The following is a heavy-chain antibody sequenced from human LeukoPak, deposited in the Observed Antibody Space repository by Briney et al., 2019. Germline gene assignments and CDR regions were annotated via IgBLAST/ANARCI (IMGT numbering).Heavy chain of an antibody. D-gene: IGHD3-3*01. CDR3: ARTSITIFGVVWLYYYYMDV. CDR1: RFTFSSYW. V-gene: IGHV3-7*01. Sequence: LGGSLRLSCAASRFTFSSYWMSWVRQAPGKGLEWVANIKQDGSEKYYVDSVKGRFTISRDNAKNSLYLQMNSLRAEDTAVYYCARTSITIFGVVWLYYYYMDVWGKGTTVTVSS. J-gene: IGHJ6*03. CDR2: IKQDGSEK.